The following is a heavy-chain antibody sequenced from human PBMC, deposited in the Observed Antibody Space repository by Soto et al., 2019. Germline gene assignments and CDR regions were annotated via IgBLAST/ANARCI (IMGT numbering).Heavy chain of an antibody. CDR2: INPSGGST. J-gene: IGHJ4*02. CDR3: ARDPFRYYDSSGYLDY. CDR1: GYTFTSYY. V-gene: IGHV1-46*01. D-gene: IGHD3-22*01. Sequence: QVQLVQSGAEVKKPGASVKVSCKASGYTFTSYYMHWVRQAPGQGLEWMGIINPSGGSTSYAQKCQGRVTMTRDTSTSTVYMELSSLRSEDTAVYYCARDPFRYYDSSGYLDYWGQGTLVTVSS.